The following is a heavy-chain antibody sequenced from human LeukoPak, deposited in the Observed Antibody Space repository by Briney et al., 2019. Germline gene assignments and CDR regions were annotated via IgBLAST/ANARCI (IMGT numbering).Heavy chain of an antibody. CDR3: ARGGGPLWFGESWFDP. Sequence: PSETLSLTCTVSGGSISSSSYYWGWIRQPPGKGLEWIGYIYHSGSTYYNPSLKSRVTISVDRSKNQFSLKLSSVTAADTAVYYCARGGGPLWFGESWFDPWGQGTLVTVSS. CDR2: IYHSGST. V-gene: IGHV4-39*07. D-gene: IGHD3-10*01. J-gene: IGHJ5*02. CDR1: GGSISSSSYY.